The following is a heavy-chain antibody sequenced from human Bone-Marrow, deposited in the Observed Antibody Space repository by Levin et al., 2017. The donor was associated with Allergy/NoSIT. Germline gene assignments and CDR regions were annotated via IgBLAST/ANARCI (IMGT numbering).Heavy chain of an antibody. J-gene: IGHJ6*02. Sequence: SQTLSLTCAVSGYSISSGYYWGWIRQPPGKGLEWIGSIYHSGSTYYNPSLKSRVTISVDTSKNQFSLKLSSVTAADTAVYYCARDDTYYDFWSNSYYYAMDVWGQGTTVTVSS. D-gene: IGHD3-3*01. CDR3: ARDDTYYDFWSNSYYYAMDV. V-gene: IGHV4-38-2*01. CDR1: GYSISSGYY. CDR2: IYHSGST.